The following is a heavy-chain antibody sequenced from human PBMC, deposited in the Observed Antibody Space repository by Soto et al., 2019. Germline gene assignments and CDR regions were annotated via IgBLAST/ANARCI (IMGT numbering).Heavy chain of an antibody. CDR1: GGTFSSYA. J-gene: IGHJ4*02. D-gene: IGHD5-12*01. V-gene: IGHV1-69*13. CDR3: ARTFFGRDGYNYFDY. Sequence: GASVKVSCKASGGTFSSYAISWVRQAPGQGLEWMGGIIPIFGTANYAQKFQGRVTITADESTSTAYMELSSLRSEDTAVYYCARTFFGRDGYNYFDYWGQGTLVTVSS. CDR2: IIPIFGTA.